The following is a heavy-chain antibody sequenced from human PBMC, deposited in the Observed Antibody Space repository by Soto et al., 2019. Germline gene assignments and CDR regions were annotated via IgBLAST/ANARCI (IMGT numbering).Heavy chain of an antibody. J-gene: IGHJ6*02. CDR1: GFTFSSYS. Sequence: GGSLRLSCAASGFTFSSYSMNWVRQAPGKGLEWVSSISSSSSYIYYADSVKGRFTISRDNAKNSLYLQMNSLRAEDTAVYYCARDRVDTAMVIVSDGMDVWGQGTTVTVSS. CDR3: ARDRVDTAMVIVSDGMDV. D-gene: IGHD5-18*01. CDR2: ISSSSSYI. V-gene: IGHV3-21*01.